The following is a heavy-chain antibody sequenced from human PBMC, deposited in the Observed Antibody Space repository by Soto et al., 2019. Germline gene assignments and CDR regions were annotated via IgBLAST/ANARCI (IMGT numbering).Heavy chain of an antibody. V-gene: IGHV4-4*02. J-gene: IGHJ4*02. CDR3: ARMYSSSWPYYFDY. D-gene: IGHD6-13*01. Sequence: QVQLQESGPGLVKPSGTLSLTCAVSGGSISSSNWWSWVRQPPGKGLEWIGEIYHSGSTNYNPSLKSRVTXXVXRXXNQFSLKLSSVTAADTAVYYCARMYSSSWPYYFDYWGQGTLVTVSS. CDR1: GGSISSSNW. CDR2: IYHSGST.